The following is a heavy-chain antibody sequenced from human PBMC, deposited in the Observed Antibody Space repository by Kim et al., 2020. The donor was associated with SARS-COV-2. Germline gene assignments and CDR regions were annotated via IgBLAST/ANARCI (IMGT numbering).Heavy chain of an antibody. J-gene: IGHJ6*02. D-gene: IGHD3-10*01. V-gene: IGHV6-1*01. CDR3: ARRLRGMDV. CDR2: WYY. Sequence: WYYEYAVSVKSRITINPDTSKNQFSLQLNSVTPEDTAVYYCARRLRGMDVWGQGTTVTVSS.